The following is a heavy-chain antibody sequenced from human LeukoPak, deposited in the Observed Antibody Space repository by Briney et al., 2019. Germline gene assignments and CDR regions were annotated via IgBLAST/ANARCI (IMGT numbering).Heavy chain of an antibody. CDR2: ISYDGTNK. CDR1: GFTFRSYA. CDR3: ARDFNWAFDY. J-gene: IGHJ4*02. Sequence: PGGSLRLSCAASGFTFRSYAMHWFRQAPGKGLEWVALISYDGTNKYYADSAEGRFTISRDNSKNTLHLQMNSLRGEDTAVYYCARDFNWAFDYWGQGTLVTVSS. V-gene: IGHV3-30-3*01. D-gene: IGHD3-16*01.